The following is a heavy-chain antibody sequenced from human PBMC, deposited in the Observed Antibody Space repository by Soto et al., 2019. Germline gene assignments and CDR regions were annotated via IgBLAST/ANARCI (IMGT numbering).Heavy chain of an antibody. Sequence: SVKVSCKASGGTFSSYTISWVRQAPGQGLEWMGRIIPILGIANYAQKFQGRVTITADKSTSTAYMELSSLRSEDTAVYYCARDLTIAVAGRAFDIWGQGTMVTVSS. V-gene: IGHV1-69*04. CDR3: ARDLTIAVAGRAFDI. J-gene: IGHJ3*02. CDR1: GGTFSSYT. CDR2: IIPILGIA. D-gene: IGHD6-19*01.